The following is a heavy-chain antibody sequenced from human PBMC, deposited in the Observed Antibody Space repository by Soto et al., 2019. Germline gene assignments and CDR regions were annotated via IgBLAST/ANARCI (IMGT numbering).Heavy chain of an antibody. CDR3: AREGGLPYGSGSGQSVDYYYYGMDV. CDR2: VHPNIGVG. CDR1: GYTFNNYD. Sequence: GASVKVSFKASGYTFNNYDIDWVRQATGQGLEWMGRVHPNIGVGQYAPKFQGRVTMTTNTSIGTAYMELRSLTSEDTALYFCAREGGLPYGSGSGQSVDYYYYGMDVWGQGTTVTVSS. J-gene: IGHJ6*02. V-gene: IGHV1-8*01. D-gene: IGHD3-10*01.